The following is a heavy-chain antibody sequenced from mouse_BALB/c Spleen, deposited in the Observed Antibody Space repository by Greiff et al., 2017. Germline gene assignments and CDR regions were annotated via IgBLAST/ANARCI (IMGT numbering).Heavy chain of an antibody. V-gene: IGHV3-6*02. CDR3: ARGGRQGYYYAMDY. D-gene: IGHD2-12*01. Sequence: EVQLQQSGPGLVKPSQSLSLTCSVTGYSITSGYYWNWIRQFPGNKLEWMGYISYDGSNNYNPSLKNRISITRDTSKNQFFLKLNSVTTEDTATYYCARGGRQGYYYAMDYWGQGTSVTVSS. CDR2: ISYDGSN. J-gene: IGHJ4*01. CDR1: GYSITSGYY.